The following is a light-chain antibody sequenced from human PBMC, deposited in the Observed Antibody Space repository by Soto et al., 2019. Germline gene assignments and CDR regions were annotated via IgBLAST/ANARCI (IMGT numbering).Light chain of an antibody. V-gene: IGLV2-14*01. Sequence: QSALTQPASVSGFPGQSISISCRGSSSDVGGHNYVSWYQQHPGSAPNFLIYEVDNRAPGVPNRFSGSKSGNTASLTISGLQAEDEATYYCCSFTRSTTVVFGGGTKVTVL. J-gene: IGLJ2*01. CDR3: CSFTRSTTVV. CDR2: EVD. CDR1: SSDVGGHNY.